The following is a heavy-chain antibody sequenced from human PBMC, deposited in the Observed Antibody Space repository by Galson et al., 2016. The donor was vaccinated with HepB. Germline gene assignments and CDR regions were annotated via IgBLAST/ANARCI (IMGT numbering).Heavy chain of an antibody. CDR1: GGSISSSYW. Sequence: SETLSLTCAVSGGSISSSYWWSWVRQPPGKGLEWIGEIYQSGSTNYNPSLTSRITISVDKSKNELSLKLMSVTAADTAVYYCARHLTTSGTRGFDYWGPGTLVTVSS. CDR3: ARHLTTSGTRGFDY. D-gene: IGHD6-13*01. CDR2: IYQSGST. J-gene: IGHJ4*02. V-gene: IGHV4-4*02.